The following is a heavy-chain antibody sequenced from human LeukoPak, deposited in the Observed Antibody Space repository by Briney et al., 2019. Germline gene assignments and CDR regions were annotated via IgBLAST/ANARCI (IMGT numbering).Heavy chain of an antibody. Sequence: GGSLRLSCAASGFTFSIYAMSWVRQAPGKGLEWVSVIRSSVDNTYYADSVKGRFTISRDNSKDMLYLLMNGLRAEDTAVYYCAKDIYGDYGGLDYWGQGTPVFVSS. CDR2: IRSSVDNT. D-gene: IGHD4-17*01. CDR1: GFTFSIYA. V-gene: IGHV3-23*01. CDR3: AKDIYGDYGGLDY. J-gene: IGHJ4*02.